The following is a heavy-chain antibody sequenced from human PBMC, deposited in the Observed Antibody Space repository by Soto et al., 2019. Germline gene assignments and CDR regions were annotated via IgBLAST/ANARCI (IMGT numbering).Heavy chain of an antibody. CDR2: IIPIFGTA. V-gene: IGHV1-69*06. Sequence: ASVKVSCKASGGTFSSYAISWVRQAPGQGLEWMGGIIPIFGTANYAQKFQGRVTITADKSTSTAYMELSSLRSEDTAVYYCARGSSRMVTANFDYWGQGTLVTVSS. J-gene: IGHJ4*02. CDR3: ARGSSRMVTANFDY. D-gene: IGHD2-21*02. CDR1: GGTFSSYA.